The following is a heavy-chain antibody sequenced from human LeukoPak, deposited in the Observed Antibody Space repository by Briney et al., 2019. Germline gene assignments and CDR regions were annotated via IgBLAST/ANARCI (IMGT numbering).Heavy chain of an antibody. D-gene: IGHD2-2*01. V-gene: IGHV1-24*01. Sequence: RASVKVSCKVSGDILTELSIHWVRQTPGKGFEWMGGSDPAAGTTLYAQTFQDRIIMTEDTSTGTTSVELGSLTSDDTAIYYCATLVVPAAKRGVWGQGTLVTVSS. J-gene: IGHJ4*02. CDR1: GDILTELS. CDR2: SDPAAGTT. CDR3: ATLVVPAAKRGV.